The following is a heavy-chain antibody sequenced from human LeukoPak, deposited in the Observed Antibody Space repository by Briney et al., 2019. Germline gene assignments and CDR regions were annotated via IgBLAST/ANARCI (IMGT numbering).Heavy chain of an antibody. V-gene: IGHV3-23*01. D-gene: IGHD6-19*01. CDR2: ISGSGGST. CDR3: ASGDSSGWSTYYFDY. CDR1: GFTFSSYA. Sequence: GGSLRLSCAASGFTFSSYAMSWVRQAPGKGLEWVSAISGSGGSTYYADSVKGRFTISRDNSRNTLYLQMNSLRAEDTAVYYCASGDSSGWSTYYFDYWGQGTLVTVSS. J-gene: IGHJ4*02.